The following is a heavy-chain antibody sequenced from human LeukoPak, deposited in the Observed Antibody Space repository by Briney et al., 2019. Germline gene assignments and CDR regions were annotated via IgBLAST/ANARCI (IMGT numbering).Heavy chain of an antibody. Sequence: SETLSLTCTVSGGSISSYYWGWIRQPPGKGLEWIGSIYYSGSTYYNPSLKSRVTISVDTSKNQFSLKLSSVTAADTAVYYCARRWITMVVVVIHDAFDIWGQGTMVTVSS. CDR3: ARRWITMVVVVIHDAFDI. J-gene: IGHJ3*02. CDR2: IYYSGST. D-gene: IGHD3-22*01. V-gene: IGHV4-39*01. CDR1: GGSISSYY.